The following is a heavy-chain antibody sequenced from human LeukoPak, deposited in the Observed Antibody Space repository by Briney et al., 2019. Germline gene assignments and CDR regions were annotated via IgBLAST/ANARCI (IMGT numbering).Heavy chain of an antibody. CDR2: ISYDGNNK. D-gene: IGHD3-10*01. V-gene: IGHV3-30*18. Sequence: PGRSLRLSCAASGFTFSSYGMHWVRQAPGKGLEWVAVISYDGNNKYYADSVKGRFTISRDNSKNTLYLQMNSLRAEDTAVYYCAKPSTNYYGSGSYYIEMRPYPLHFDYWGQGTLVTVSS. CDR1: GFTFSSYG. J-gene: IGHJ4*02. CDR3: AKPSTNYYGSGSYYIEMRPYPLHFDY.